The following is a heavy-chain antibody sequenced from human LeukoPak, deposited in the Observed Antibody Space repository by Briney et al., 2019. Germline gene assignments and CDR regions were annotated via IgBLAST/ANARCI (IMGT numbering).Heavy chain of an antibody. CDR2: ISSSGSTI. CDR3: ARSIIVAMNYYYAMDV. V-gene: IGHV3-48*03. CDR1: GFTFSSYE. Sequence: GGSLRLSCAASGFTFSSYEMNWVRQAPGKGLEWISYISSSGSTIYYADSVKGGFTISRDNAKNSLYLQMNSLRAEDTAVYYCARSIIVAMNYYYAMDVWGQGTTVTVSS. J-gene: IGHJ6*02. D-gene: IGHD5-12*01.